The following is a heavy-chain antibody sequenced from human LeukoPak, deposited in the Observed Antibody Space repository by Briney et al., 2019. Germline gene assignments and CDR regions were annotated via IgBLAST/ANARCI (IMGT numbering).Heavy chain of an antibody. D-gene: IGHD1-26*01. CDR2: INPYNGDT. Sequence: ASVKVSCKASGYTFNTYGITWVRQAPGQGLEWMGWINPYNGDTHYAQKFQDRVTMTTDTSTSTAYMELRSLRSDDTAVYYCARDRLAIVGATDFDYWGQGTLVTVSS. CDR1: GYTFNTYG. J-gene: IGHJ4*02. V-gene: IGHV1-18*04. CDR3: ARDRLAIVGATDFDY.